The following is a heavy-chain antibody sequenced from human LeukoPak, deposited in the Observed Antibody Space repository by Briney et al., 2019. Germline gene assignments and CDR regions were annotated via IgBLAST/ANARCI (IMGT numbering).Heavy chain of an antibody. CDR3: ARDSSSWDRFDY. CDR2: ISGSGGST. Sequence: GGSLRLSCAASGFTFSSYAISWVRQAPGKGLEWVSAISGSGGSTYYADSVKGRFTISRDNSKNTLYPQMNSLRAEDTAVYYCARDSSSWDRFDYWGQGTLVTVSS. V-gene: IGHV3-23*01. CDR1: GFTFSSYA. J-gene: IGHJ4*02. D-gene: IGHD6-13*01.